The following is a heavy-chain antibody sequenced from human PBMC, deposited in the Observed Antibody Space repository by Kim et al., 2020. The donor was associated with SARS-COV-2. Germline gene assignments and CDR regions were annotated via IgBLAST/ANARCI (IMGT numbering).Heavy chain of an antibody. CDR3: ERDWDLYSSGKDAFDI. CDR2: IKNDGNQK. CDR1: GFTFSSYW. J-gene: IGHJ3*02. D-gene: IGHD6-19*01. V-gene: IGHV3-7*01. Sequence: GGSLRLSCAASGFTFSSYWMTWVRQAPGKGLEWVANIKNDGNQKSYVDSVKGRVTISRDNAKNKEYLQMNSLRAEATAVYYCERDWDLYSSGKDAFDIWGQGTMVTVSS.